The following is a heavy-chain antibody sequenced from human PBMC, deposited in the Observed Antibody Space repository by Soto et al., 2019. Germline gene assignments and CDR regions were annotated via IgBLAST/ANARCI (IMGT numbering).Heavy chain of an antibody. J-gene: IGHJ4*02. D-gene: IGHD3-16*02. CDR3: AKTIGLRLGELSPDF. CDR1: GFTFNNYA. CDR2: ISYDGSKQ. Sequence: QVHLVESGGGVVQPGRSLRLSCAASGFTFNNYAFHWVRQAPGKGLEWVALISYDGSKQYYGDSVQGRFTMSRDNSKNTLFLQMNSLGPEDTAVYYCAKTIGLRLGELSPDFWGQGTLVTVSS. V-gene: IGHV3-30*18.